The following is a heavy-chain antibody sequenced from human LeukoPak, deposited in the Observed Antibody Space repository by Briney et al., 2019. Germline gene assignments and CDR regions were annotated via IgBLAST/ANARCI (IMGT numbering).Heavy chain of an antibody. Sequence: ASVKISCKVSGYTFTDYYMHWVQQAPGKGLEWMGLVDPEDGETIYAEKFQGRVTITADTSTDTAYMELSSLRSEDTAVYYCATGLEMATELMFDPWGQGTLVTVSS. CDR1: GYTFTDYY. CDR2: VDPEDGET. V-gene: IGHV1-69-2*01. J-gene: IGHJ5*02. D-gene: IGHD5-24*01. CDR3: ATGLEMATELMFDP.